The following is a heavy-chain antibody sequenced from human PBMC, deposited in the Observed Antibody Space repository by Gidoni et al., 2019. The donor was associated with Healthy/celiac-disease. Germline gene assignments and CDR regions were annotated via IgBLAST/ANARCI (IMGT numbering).Heavy chain of an antibody. CDR1: GYNFDGSA. J-gene: IGHJ3*02. D-gene: IGHD3-22*01. CDR3: AKATRGSGYSVHDAFDI. Sequence: EVQLVESGGGWVQAGRSLRLSCAASGYNFDGSAMHGVRQAPGKGLAWVSGISLNSGSIGYADSVKGRFTISRDNAKNSLYLQMNSLRAEDTALYYCAKATRGSGYSVHDAFDIWGQGTMVTVSS. V-gene: IGHV3-9*01. CDR2: ISLNSGSI.